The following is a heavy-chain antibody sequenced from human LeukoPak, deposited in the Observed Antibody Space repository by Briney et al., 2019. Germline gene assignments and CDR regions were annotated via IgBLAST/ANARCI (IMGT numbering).Heavy chain of an antibody. V-gene: IGHV4-59*01. CDR2: IYYSGST. CDR1: GDSISSYY. Sequence: PSETLSLTCTVSGDSISSYYWSWIRQPPGKGLEWIGYIYYSGSTNYNPSLKSRVTISVDTSKNQFSLKLSSVTAADTAVYYCARGHSSGWRTAFDIWGQGTMVTVSS. J-gene: IGHJ3*02. CDR3: ARGHSSGWRTAFDI. D-gene: IGHD6-19*01.